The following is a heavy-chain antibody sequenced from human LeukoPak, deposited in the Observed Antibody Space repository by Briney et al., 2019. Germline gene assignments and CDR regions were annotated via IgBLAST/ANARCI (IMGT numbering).Heavy chain of an antibody. CDR2: FDPEDGET. J-gene: IGHJ3*02. D-gene: IGHD4-17*01. V-gene: IGHV1-24*01. CDR3: ATNIDYGGYRAFDI. Sequence: ASVKVSCKVSGYTLTELSMHWVRQAPGKGLEWMGGFDPEDGETIYAQKFRGRVTMTEDTSTDTAYMELSSLRSEDTAVYYCATNIDYGGYRAFDIWGQGTMVTVSS. CDR1: GYTLTELS.